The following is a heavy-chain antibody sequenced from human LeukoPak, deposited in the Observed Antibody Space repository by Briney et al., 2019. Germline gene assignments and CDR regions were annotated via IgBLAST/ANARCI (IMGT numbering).Heavy chain of an antibody. J-gene: IGHJ3*02. D-gene: IGHD5-24*01. CDR2: IRYDGNNK. Sequence: VQPGGSLRLSCAASGFTFSNYGMHWVRQAPGKGLEWVAFIRYDGNNKYYADSVKGRFIISRDNFKNTVYVQMNSLRPEDTAVYYCAKDSREMATIRHQNDAFDIWGQGTMVTVSS. V-gene: IGHV3-30*02. CDR3: AKDSREMATIRHQNDAFDI. CDR1: GFTFSNYG.